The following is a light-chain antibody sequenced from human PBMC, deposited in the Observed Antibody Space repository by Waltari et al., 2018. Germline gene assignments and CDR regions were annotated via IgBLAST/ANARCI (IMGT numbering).Light chain of an antibody. CDR2: LGS. J-gene: IGKJ4*01. Sequence: DIVMTQSPLSLPVTPGDPASISCRSSQSLLHSNGYNYWDWYLQKPGQSPQLLIYLGSNRASGVPDRFSGSGSGTDFTLKISRVEAEDVGVYYCMQALQTPLTFGGGTKVEIK. CDR3: MQALQTPLT. CDR1: QSLLHSNGYNY. V-gene: IGKV2-28*01.